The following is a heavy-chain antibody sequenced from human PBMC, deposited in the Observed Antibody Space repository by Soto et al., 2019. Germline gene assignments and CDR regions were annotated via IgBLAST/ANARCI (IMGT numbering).Heavy chain of an antibody. CDR1: GGTFSRSS. D-gene: IGHD3-10*01. CDR3: AREIRYYGSGIFDS. Sequence: QVHLVQSGAEVKKPGSSVKVSCRASGGTFSRSSIAWVRQAPGQGLEWMGGIAPLYGTANYAQRLQGRVTITAHESTGTAYMELSGLRAEDTAVYYCAREIRYYGSGIFDSWDQGTLVIVSA. V-gene: IGHV1-69*01. J-gene: IGHJ4*02. CDR2: IAPLYGTA.